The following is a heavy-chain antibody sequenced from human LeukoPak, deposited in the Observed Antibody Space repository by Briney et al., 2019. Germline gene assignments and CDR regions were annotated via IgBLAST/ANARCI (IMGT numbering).Heavy chain of an antibody. CDR3: ARGRFRYYYDSSGSRKYYFDY. CDR1: GGTFNSYA. Sequence: ASVKVSCKASGGTFNSYAISWVRQAPGQGLEWMGWMNPNSGNTGYAQKFQGRVTMTRNTSISTAYMELSSLRSEDTAVYYCARGRFRYYYDSSGSRKYYFDYWGQGTLVTVSS. J-gene: IGHJ4*02. V-gene: IGHV1-8*02. D-gene: IGHD3-22*01. CDR2: MNPNSGNT.